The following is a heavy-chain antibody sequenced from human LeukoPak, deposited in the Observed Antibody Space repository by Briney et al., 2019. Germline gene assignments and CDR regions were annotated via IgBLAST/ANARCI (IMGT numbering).Heavy chain of an antibody. D-gene: IGHD4-23*01. CDR3: ARLGRYVRWWFLDV. J-gene: IGHJ6*02. Sequence: SETLSLTCTVSGGSISSSSYYCGWIRQPPGKGLEWIGSIYYSGSTNYNPSLKSRVTISVDTSKNQFSLKLSSVTAADTAVYYCARLGRYVRWWFLDVWGQGTTVTVSS. CDR1: GGSISSSSYY. V-gene: IGHV4-39*07. CDR2: IYYSGST.